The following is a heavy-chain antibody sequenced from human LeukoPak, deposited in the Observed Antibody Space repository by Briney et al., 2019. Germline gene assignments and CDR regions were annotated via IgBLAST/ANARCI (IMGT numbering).Heavy chain of an antibody. CDR1: GFTFSSYS. V-gene: IGHV3-48*01. D-gene: IGHD4-17*01. Sequence: GGSLRLSCAASGFTFSSYSMNWVRQAPGKGLEWVSYISSSSSTIYYADSVKGRFTISRDNAKNSLYLQMNSLRAEDTAVYYCARDLAPDEDPIPTVTTSAFDYWGQGTLVTVSS. CDR2: ISSSSSTI. J-gene: IGHJ4*02. CDR3: ARDLAPDEDPIPTVTTSAFDY.